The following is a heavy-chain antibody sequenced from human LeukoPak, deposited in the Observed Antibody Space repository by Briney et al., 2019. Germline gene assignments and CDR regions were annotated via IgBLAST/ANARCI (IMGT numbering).Heavy chain of an antibody. J-gene: IGHJ4*02. V-gene: IGHV3-23*01. CDR2: ISGSGGST. CDR3: AKYSYYDSSGYYQDFDY. CDR1: GFTFSSYG. Sequence: PAGSLTLSCAASGFTFSSYGMSWVRQAPGKGLEWVSAISGSGGSTYYADSVKGRFTISRDNSKNTLYLQMNSLRAEDTAVYYCAKYSYYDSSGYYQDFDYWGQGTLVTVSS. D-gene: IGHD3-22*01.